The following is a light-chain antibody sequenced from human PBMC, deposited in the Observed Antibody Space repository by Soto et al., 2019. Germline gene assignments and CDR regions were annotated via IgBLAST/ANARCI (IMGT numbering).Light chain of an antibody. CDR3: AAWDDRLNGYV. CDR2: SNY. J-gene: IGLJ1*01. Sequence: QSVLTQPPSASGSPGQRVTISCSGSSSNIESNTVTWYQQLPGTAPKLVIYSNYDRPSGVPDRFSGSTSGTSASLAISGLQSEDEVDYYCAAWDDRLNGYVFGGGTKVTVL. V-gene: IGLV1-44*01. CDR1: SSNIESNT.